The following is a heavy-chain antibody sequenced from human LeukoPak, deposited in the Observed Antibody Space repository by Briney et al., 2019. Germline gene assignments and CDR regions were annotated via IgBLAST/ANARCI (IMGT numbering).Heavy chain of an antibody. CDR2: ISWNSLNT. J-gene: IGHJ6*02. CDR1: GFSFHEYA. D-gene: IGHD2-15*01. CDR3: VKEGRAAAFSRRRYYSYAMDV. Sequence: PGGSLRLSCEASGFSFHEYAMHWVRQAPGKGLEWVSGISWNSLNTGYADSVKGRFTVSRDNARTSLFLQMSSLRPEDTALYYCVKEGRAAAFSRRRYYSYAMDVWGQGTTVTVS. V-gene: IGHV3-9*01.